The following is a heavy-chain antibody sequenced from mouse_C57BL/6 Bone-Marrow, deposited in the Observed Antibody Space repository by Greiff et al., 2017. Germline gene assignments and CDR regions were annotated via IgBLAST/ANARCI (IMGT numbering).Heavy chain of an antibody. Sequence: QVHVKQPGTELVKPGASVKLSCKASGYTFTSYWMHWVKQRPGQGLEWIGNINPSNGGTNYNEKFKSKATLTVDKSSSTAYMQLSSLTSEDSAVYYCARGLRRKFGAMDYWGQGTSVTVSS. V-gene: IGHV1-53*01. D-gene: IGHD2-4*01. J-gene: IGHJ4*01. CDR1: GYTFTSYW. CDR2: INPSNGGT. CDR3: ARGLRRKFGAMDY.